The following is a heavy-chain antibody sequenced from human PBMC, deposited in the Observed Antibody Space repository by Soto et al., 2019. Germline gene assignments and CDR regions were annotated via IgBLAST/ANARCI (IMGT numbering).Heavy chain of an antibody. Sequence: PGGSLRLSCAASGFTFSSYAMHWVRQAPGKGLEWVAVISYDGSNKYYADSVKGRLTISRDNSKKTLYLQMNSLRAEDTAVYYCARELAVDVSYYYYGMDVWGQGTTVTVSS. J-gene: IGHJ6*02. CDR1: GFTFSSYA. V-gene: IGHV3-30-3*01. CDR3: ARELAVDVSYYYYGMDV. D-gene: IGHD6-19*01. CDR2: ISYDGSNK.